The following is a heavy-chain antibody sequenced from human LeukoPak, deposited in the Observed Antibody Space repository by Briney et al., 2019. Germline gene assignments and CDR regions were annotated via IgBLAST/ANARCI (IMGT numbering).Heavy chain of an antibody. CDR1: GYTFTSYG. D-gene: IGHD6-13*01. Sequence: ASVKVSCKASGYTFTSYGVSWVRQAPGQGLEWMGWISAYNGNTNYAQKLQGRVTMTTDTSTSTAYMELRSLRSDDTAVYYCARSFVPYDSNFWYGFDPWGQGTLVTVSS. V-gene: IGHV1-18*01. CDR2: ISAYNGNT. CDR3: ARSFVPYDSNFWYGFDP. J-gene: IGHJ5*02.